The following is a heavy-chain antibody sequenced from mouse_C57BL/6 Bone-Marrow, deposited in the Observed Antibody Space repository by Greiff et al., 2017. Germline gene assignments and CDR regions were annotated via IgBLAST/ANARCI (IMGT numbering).Heavy chain of an antibody. Sequence: EVQLVESGGGLVQPGGSLKLSCAASGFTFSDYGMAWVRQAPRKGPEWVAFISNLAYSIYYADTVTGRFTISRENAKNTLYLEMSSLRSDDTAMYYCARQAYKGFFDYWGQGTTLTVSS. D-gene: IGHD2-10*01. CDR3: ARQAYKGFFDY. J-gene: IGHJ2*01. CDR1: GFTFSDYG. V-gene: IGHV5-15*01. CDR2: ISNLAYSI.